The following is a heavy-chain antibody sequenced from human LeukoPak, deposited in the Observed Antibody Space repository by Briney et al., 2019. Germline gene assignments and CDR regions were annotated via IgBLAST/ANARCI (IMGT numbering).Heavy chain of an antibody. CDR1: GFTFSSYA. J-gene: IGHJ6*02. Sequence: GGSLRLSCAASGFTFSSYAMHWVRQAPGKGLEWVAVISYDGSNKYYADSVKGRFTISRDNSKNTLYLQMNSLRAGDTAVYYCARAAYHYGMDVWGQGTTVTVSS. CDR2: ISYDGSNK. CDR3: ARAAYHYGMDV. V-gene: IGHV3-30-3*01.